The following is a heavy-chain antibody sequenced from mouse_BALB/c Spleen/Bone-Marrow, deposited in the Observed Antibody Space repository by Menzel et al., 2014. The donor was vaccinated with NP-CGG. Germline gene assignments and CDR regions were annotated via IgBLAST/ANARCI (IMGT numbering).Heavy chain of an antibody. Sequence: EVQRVESGGGLVQPGGSLKLSCAASGFTFSSYAMSWVRQSPEKRLEWVAEISSGGTYTNYPDTVTGRFTISRDNARNTLYLEMSSLRSEDTAIYYCARDLLWYQTLYYWGQGTSVTASS. V-gene: IGHV5-9-4*01. CDR2: ISSGGTYT. CDR3: ARDLLWYQTLYY. CDR1: GFTFSSYA. D-gene: IGHD2-1*01. J-gene: IGHJ4*01.